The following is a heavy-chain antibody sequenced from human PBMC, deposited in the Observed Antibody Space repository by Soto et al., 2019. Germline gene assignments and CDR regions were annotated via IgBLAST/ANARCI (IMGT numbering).Heavy chain of an antibody. CDR2: IYYSGST. J-gene: IGHJ3*02. CDR1: GGSISSGDYY. D-gene: IGHD2-15*01. CDR3: ARVVLADISYAFDI. V-gene: IGHV4-30-4*01. Sequence: SETLSLTCTVSGGSISSGDYYWNWIRQPPGKGLEWIGYIYYSGSTYYNPSLKSRVTISVDTSKNQFSLKLSSVTAADTAVYYCARVVLADISYAFDIWGQGTMVTVSS.